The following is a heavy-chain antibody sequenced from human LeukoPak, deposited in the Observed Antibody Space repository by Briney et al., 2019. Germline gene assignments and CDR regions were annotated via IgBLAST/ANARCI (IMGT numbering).Heavy chain of an antibody. CDR2: ISSYHSI. V-gene: IGHV3-53*01. Sequence: PGGSLRLSCAASGFTVSSDYMSWVRQAPGKGLEWVSLISSYHSIYYADSVKGRFTISRDNSKNTLYLQMNSLRAEDTAVYFCARAEYDSSLGFAYWGQGTLVTVSS. CDR1: GFTVSSDY. CDR3: ARAEYDSSLGFAY. J-gene: IGHJ4*02. D-gene: IGHD3-22*01.